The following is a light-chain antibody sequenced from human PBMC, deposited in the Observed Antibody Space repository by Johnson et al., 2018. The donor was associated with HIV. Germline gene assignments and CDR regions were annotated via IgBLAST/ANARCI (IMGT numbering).Light chain of an antibody. Sequence: QSVLTQPPSVSAAPGQKVTISCSGSSSNIGNNYVSWYQQLPLTAPKLLIYDNNKRPSGIPDRFSGSKSGTSATLGITGLQTGDEADYYCGTWDSSLSAHYVFGTGTKVTVL. CDR1: SSNIGNNY. V-gene: IGLV1-51*01. CDR2: DNN. J-gene: IGLJ1*01. CDR3: GTWDSSLSAHYV.